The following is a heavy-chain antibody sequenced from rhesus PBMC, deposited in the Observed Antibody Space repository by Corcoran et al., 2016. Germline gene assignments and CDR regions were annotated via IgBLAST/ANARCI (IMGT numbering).Heavy chain of an antibody. V-gene: IGHV4-160*01. CDR2: IDGSGGST. Sequence: QVQLQESGPGLVKPSETLSLTCAVSGGSISSNYWSWIRQAPGKGREWIGRIDGSGGSTDYNPSLKSRVTISTDTSKNQFSLKLSSVTAADTAVYYCARAPTPYWYFDIWGPGTPITISS. J-gene: IGHJ2*01. CDR1: GGSISSNY. CDR3: ARAPTPYWYFDI.